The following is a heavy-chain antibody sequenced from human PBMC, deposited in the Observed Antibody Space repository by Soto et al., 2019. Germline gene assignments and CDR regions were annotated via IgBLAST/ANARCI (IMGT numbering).Heavy chain of an antibody. V-gene: IGHV4-59*12. CDR1: GVSINGYS. D-gene: IGHD2-8*01. Sequence: PSETLSLTCTVSGVSINGYSRSWVRQPPGKGLEWIGHVYDCGSTYYNPSLKSRLTISVDTSKNQFSLRLSSVTAADTAVYYCAREIMPLTNDWYFDLWGRGTLVTVSS. J-gene: IGHJ2*01. CDR2: VYDCGST. CDR3: AREIMPLTNDWYFDL.